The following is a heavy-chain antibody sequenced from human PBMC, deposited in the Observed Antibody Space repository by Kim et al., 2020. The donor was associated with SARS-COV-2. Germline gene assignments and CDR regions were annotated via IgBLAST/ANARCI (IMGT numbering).Heavy chain of an antibody. J-gene: IGHJ5*02. CDR3: AKESGYCSSTSCFTWFDP. D-gene: IGHD2-2*02. CDR1: GFTFDDYA. Sequence: GGSLRLSCAASGFTFDDYAMHWVRQAPGKGLEWVSGISWNSGSIGYADSVKGRFTISRDNAKNSLYLQMNSLRAEDTALYYCAKESGYCSSTSCFTWFDPWGQGTLVTVSS. CDR2: ISWNSGSI. V-gene: IGHV3-9*01.